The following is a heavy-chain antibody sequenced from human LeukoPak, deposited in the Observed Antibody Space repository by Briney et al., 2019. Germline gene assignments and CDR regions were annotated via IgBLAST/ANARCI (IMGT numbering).Heavy chain of an antibody. D-gene: IGHD1-14*01. Sequence: SETLSLTCAVYGGSFSGYYWSWIRQPPGKGLEWIGGINHSGSTNYNPSLKSRVTISVDPSKNQFSLKLSSVTAADTAVYYCARVSRNPFYYYYYYMDVWGKGTTVTVSS. CDR1: GGSFSGYY. J-gene: IGHJ6*03. CDR2: INHSGST. V-gene: IGHV4-34*01. CDR3: ARVSRNPFYYYYYYMDV.